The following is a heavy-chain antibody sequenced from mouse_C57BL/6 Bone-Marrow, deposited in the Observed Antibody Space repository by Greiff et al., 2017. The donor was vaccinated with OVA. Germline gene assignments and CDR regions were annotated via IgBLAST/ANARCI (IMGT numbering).Heavy chain of an antibody. CDR1: GFTFSSYA. Sequence: DVMLVESGGGLVKPGGSLKLSCAASGFTFSSYAMSWVRQTPEKRLEWVATISDGGSYTSYPDNVKGRFTISRDNAKNNLYLQRSHLKSEDTAMYYCARDDYYSNPFAMDYWGQGTSVTVSS. CDR3: ARDDYYSNPFAMDY. V-gene: IGHV5-4*01. CDR2: ISDGGSYT. J-gene: IGHJ4*01. D-gene: IGHD2-5*01.